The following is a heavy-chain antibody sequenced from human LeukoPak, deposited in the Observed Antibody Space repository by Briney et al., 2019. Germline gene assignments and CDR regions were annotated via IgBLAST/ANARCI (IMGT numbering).Heavy chain of an antibody. J-gene: IGHJ4*02. V-gene: IGHV3-23*01. CDR2: ITGSGSNT. CDR1: GFTFSIYA. D-gene: IGHD5-12*01. Sequence: GGSLRLSCAASGFTFSIYAMSWVRQAPGKGLEWVSAITGSGSNTYNADSVKGRFTISRDNSKNTLYLQMNSLRADDTAVYYCAKEASGHISDYIDYWGQGTLVTVSS. CDR3: AKEASGHISDYIDY.